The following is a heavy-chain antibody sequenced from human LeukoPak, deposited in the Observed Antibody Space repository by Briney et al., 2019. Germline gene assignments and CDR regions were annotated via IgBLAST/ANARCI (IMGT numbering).Heavy chain of an antibody. D-gene: IGHD6-13*01. Sequence: QPGGSLRLSSVASGFTFSSYWMHWVRQAPGKGLVWVSRINSDGSTTTYADAVKGRFTISRDNAKNTLYLQMNSLRAEDTAIYYCAILTGIAAAAWGQGTLVTVSS. J-gene: IGHJ5*02. CDR3: AILTGIAAAA. CDR1: GFTFSSYW. CDR2: INSDGSTT. V-gene: IGHV3-74*01.